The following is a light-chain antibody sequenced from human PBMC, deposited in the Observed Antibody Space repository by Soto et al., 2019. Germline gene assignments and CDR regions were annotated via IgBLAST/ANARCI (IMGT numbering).Light chain of an antibody. J-gene: IGLJ1*01. V-gene: IGLV2-14*01. CDR3: SSYTISSFYV. Sequence: ALTQPASVSGSPGQSITISCTGTSSDVGGYNYVSWYQQHPGKAPKLMIYDVSNRPSGVSNRFSGSKSGNTASLTISGLQAEDEADYYCSSYTISSFYVFGTGTKVTVL. CDR1: SSDVGGYNY. CDR2: DVS.